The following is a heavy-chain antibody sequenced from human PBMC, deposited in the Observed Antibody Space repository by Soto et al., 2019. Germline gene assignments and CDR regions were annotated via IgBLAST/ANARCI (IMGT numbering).Heavy chain of an antibody. CDR3: AKDRRFPDRIFDI. CDR2: ISGSDGRT. Sequence: PGGSVRLSCSASGFTFSSYAMSWVRQPPGKGLEWVSAISGSDGRTYYVDSVKGRFTISRDNSKNTLFLQMNSLRAEDTAVYYCAKDRRFPDRIFDIWGPGKVVTVSS. CDR1: GFTFSSYA. J-gene: IGHJ3*02. V-gene: IGHV3-23*01.